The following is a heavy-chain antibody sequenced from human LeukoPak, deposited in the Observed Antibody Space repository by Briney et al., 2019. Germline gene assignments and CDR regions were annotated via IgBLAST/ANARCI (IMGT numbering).Heavy chain of an antibody. D-gene: IGHD7-27*01. CDR1: RFSFSSYA. Sequence: GGSLRLSCEVSRFSFSSYAMTWVRQAPGKGLEWVSAISGRGDRTSYADSVKGRVTISRDNSKNTLYLQMNSLRAEDTAVYYCAKDTPLGIGWFDPWGQGTLVTVSS. CDR2: ISGRGDRT. J-gene: IGHJ5*02. CDR3: AKDTPLGIGWFDP. V-gene: IGHV3-23*01.